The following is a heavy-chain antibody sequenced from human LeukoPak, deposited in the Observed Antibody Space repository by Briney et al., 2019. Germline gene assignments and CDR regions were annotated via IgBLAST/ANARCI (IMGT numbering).Heavy chain of an antibody. D-gene: IGHD3-22*01. CDR1: GGSISSYY. CDR2: IYYSGST. J-gene: IGHJ4*02. V-gene: IGHV4-59*08. Sequence: SETLSLTCTVSGGSISSYYWSWIRQPPGKGLEWIGYIYYSGSTNYNPSLKSRVTISVDTSKNQFSLKLSSVTAEDTAVYYCARGNFLVIKPDYRGQGTLVTVSS. CDR3: ARGNFLVIKPDY.